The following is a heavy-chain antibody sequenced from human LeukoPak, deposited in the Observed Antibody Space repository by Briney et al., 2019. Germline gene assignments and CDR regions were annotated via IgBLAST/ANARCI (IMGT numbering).Heavy chain of an antibody. CDR3: AREPRYYYDSSGYRDDY. Sequence: SETLSLTCNVSGSSITAFYWSWVRQPPGKGLEWIGEIYHSGSTNYNPSLKSRVTISVDKSKNQFSLKLSSVTAADTAVYYCAREPRYYYDSSGYRDDYWGQGTLVTVSS. D-gene: IGHD3-22*01. J-gene: IGHJ4*02. V-gene: IGHV4-4*02. CDR1: GSSITAFY. CDR2: IYHSGST.